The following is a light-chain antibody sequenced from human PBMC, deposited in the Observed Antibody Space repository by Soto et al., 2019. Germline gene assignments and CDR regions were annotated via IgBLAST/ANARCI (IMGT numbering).Light chain of an antibody. CDR3: QHYNSYSWT. CDR2: KAS. J-gene: IGKJ1*01. CDR1: QSISTW. Sequence: DIQMTQSPSTLSASVGDRVTTTSRASQSISTWLAWYQQKPGKAPKLLIYKASSLESGVPSRFSGSGSGTEFTLTISSLQPDDFATYYCQHYNSYSWTFGQGTKVDI. V-gene: IGKV1-5*03.